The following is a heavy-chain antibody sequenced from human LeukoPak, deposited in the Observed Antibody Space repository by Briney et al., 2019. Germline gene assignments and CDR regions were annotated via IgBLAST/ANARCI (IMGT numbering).Heavy chain of an antibody. V-gene: IGHV3-30*04. CDR1: GFTCSSYS. CDR3: ASPEPTAAAGTELDY. D-gene: IGHD6-13*01. Sequence: SLTHSCADTGFTCSSYSMQWVPQAPGKELEWVAVISYDGSNKYYADSVKGRFTISRDNSKNTLYLQMNSLRAEDTAVYYCASPEPTAAAGTELDYWGQGTLVTVSS. CDR2: ISYDGSNK. J-gene: IGHJ4*02.